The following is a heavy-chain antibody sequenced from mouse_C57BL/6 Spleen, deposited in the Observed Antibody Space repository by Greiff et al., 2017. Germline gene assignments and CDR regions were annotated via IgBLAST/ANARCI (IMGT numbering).Heavy chain of an antibody. CDR3: ARGGDYSGYFDV. V-gene: IGHV1-50*01. Sequence: VQLQQPGAELVKPGASVKLSCKASGYTFTSYWMQWVKQRPGQGLEWIGEIDPSASYTNYNQKFKGKATLTVDTSSSTAYMQLSSLTSEDSAVYYCARGGDYSGYFDVWGTGTTVTVSS. D-gene: IGHD1-1*01. CDR2: IDPSASYT. CDR1: GYTFTSYW. J-gene: IGHJ1*03.